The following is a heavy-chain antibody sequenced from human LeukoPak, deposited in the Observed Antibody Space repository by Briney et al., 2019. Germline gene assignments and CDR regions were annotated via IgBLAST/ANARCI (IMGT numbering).Heavy chain of an antibody. CDR2: IYHSGST. CDR3: ARSKGFSQDY. CDR1: GYAISSGYF. Sequence: SETLSHTCSVSGYAISSGYFWGWIRQPPGKGLKWIGTIYHSGSTYYNPSLKSRVTISVDTSKNQFSLKLSSVTAADTAVYYCARSKGFSQDYWGQGTLVTVSS. J-gene: IGHJ4*02. D-gene: IGHD2/OR15-2a*01. V-gene: IGHV4-38-2*02.